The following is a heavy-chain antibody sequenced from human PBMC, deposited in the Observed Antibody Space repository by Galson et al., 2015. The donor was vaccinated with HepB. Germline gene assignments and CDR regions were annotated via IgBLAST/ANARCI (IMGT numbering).Heavy chain of an antibody. V-gene: IGHV3-30*02. CDR3: VRHSGHISGWYTGRGGFDS. D-gene: IGHD6-19*01. CDR2: IRYDETKK. CDR1: GFMFSHYG. Sequence: SLRLSCAASGFMFSHYGMHWVRQAPGKGLDWVAFIRYDETKKEYADSVKGRFTISRDNSKNTPSLQMNSLRPEDTAVYYCVRHSGHISGWYTGRGGFDSWGQGTLVTVSA. J-gene: IGHJ4*02.